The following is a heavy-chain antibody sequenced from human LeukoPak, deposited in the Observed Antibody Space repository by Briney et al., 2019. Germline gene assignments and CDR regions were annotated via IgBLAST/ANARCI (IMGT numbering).Heavy chain of an antibody. V-gene: IGHV4-59*01. D-gene: IGHD3-22*01. Sequence: SETLYLTCTVSGGSISRYYWSWIRQPPGKGLEWIGYIYYSGSTNYNPPLKSRVTISVDTSKNHFSLKLSSVTAADTAVYYCARAYFDSSGYYYYYYYYMDVWGKGTTVTVSS. CDR1: GGSISRYY. J-gene: IGHJ6*03. CDR3: ARAYFDSSGYYYYYYYYMDV. CDR2: IYYSGST.